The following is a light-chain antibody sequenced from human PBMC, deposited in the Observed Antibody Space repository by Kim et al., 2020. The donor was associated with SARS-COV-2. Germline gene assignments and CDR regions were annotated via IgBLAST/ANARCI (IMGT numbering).Light chain of an antibody. V-gene: IGLV7-46*01. J-gene: IGLJ3*02. CDR2: DTT. CDR3: LLSFSGARV. Sequence: GTVTPPSGSISEADTNGYYSCWFQQRPGPAPRTLIDDTTNTHSGTPARSAGTLLGGKAALTLSGAQPEDEDDYYCLLSFSGARVFGGGTQLTVL. CDR1: SEADTNGYY.